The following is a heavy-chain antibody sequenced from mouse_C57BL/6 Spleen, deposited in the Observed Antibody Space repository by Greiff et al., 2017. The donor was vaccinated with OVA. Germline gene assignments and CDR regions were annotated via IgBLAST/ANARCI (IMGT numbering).Heavy chain of an antibody. CDR3: ASSYYGSSSHFDD. J-gene: IGHJ2*01. D-gene: IGHD1-1*01. V-gene: IGHV3-6*01. Sequence: EVQLQQSGPGLVKPSQSLSLTCSVTGYSITSGYYWNWIRQFPGNKLEWMGYISYDGSNNYNPSLKNRISITRDTTKNQFFLKLKSVTTEDTATYYCASSYYGSSSHFDDWGQGTTLTVSS. CDR2: ISYDGSN. CDR1: GYSITSGYY.